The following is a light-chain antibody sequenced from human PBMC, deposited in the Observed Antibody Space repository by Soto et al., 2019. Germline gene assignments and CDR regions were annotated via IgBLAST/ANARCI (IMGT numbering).Light chain of an antibody. V-gene: IGKV3-20*01. J-gene: IGKJ1*01. CDR3: QQYGSSPWT. Sequence: LSCRASQSVSSNLAWYQQKPGQAPRLLIYGASSRATGIPDRFSGSGSGTDFTLTISRLEPEDFAVYYCQQYGSSPWTFGQGTKVDIK. CDR2: GAS. CDR1: QSVSSN.